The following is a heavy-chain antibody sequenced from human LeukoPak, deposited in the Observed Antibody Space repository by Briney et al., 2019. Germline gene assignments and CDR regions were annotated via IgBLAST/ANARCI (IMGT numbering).Heavy chain of an antibody. V-gene: IGHV4-59*01. Sequence: SETLSLTCTVSGGSISSYYWSWIRQPPGKGLEWIRYIYYSGSTNYNPSLKSRVTISVDTSKNQFSLKLSSVTAADTAVYYCARVGVGAKAAAFDIWGQGTMVTVSS. J-gene: IGHJ3*02. CDR2: IYYSGST. D-gene: IGHD1-26*01. CDR1: GGSISSYY. CDR3: ARVGVGAKAAAFDI.